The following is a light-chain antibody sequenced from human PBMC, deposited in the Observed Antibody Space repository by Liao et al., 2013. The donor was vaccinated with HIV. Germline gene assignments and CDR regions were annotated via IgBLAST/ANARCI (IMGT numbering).Light chain of an antibody. CDR3: QVWDSNTEV. CDR1: KLGDKY. J-gene: IGLJ1*01. Sequence: SYELTQPPSVSVSPGQTASITCSGDKLGDKYACWYQQKPGQSPVLVIYQDSKRPSGISERFSGTNSGNTATLTISGAQAMDEADYYCQVWDSNTEVFGTGTKVTVL. CDR2: QDS. V-gene: IGLV3-1*01.